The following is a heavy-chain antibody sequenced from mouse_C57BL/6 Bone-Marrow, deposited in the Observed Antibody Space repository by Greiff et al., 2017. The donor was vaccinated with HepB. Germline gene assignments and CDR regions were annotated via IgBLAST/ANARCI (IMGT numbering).Heavy chain of an antibody. D-gene: IGHD1-1*01. V-gene: IGHV5-12*01. CDR3: ARRAYGSSSFAY. J-gene: IGHJ3*01. Sequence: EVQRVESGGGLVQPGGSLKLSCAASGFTFSDYYMYWVRQTPEKRLEWVAYISNGGGSTYYPDTVKGRFTISRDNAKNTLYLQMSRLKSEDTAMYYCARRAYGSSSFAYWGQGTLVTVSA. CDR2: ISNGGGST. CDR1: GFTFSDYY.